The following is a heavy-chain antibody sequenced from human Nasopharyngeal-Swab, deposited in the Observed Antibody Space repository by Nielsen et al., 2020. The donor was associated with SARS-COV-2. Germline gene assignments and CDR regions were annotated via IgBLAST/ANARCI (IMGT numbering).Heavy chain of an antibody. J-gene: IGHJ6*02. V-gene: IGHV4-39*01. D-gene: IGHD1-26*01. CDR2: IYYSGST. Sequence: PEKGLEWIGSIYYSGSTYYNPSLKSRVTISVDTSKNQFSLKLSSVTAADTAVYYCASQGSGSYYLLYYYYGMDVWGQGTTVTVSS. CDR3: ASQGSGSYYLLYYYYGMDV.